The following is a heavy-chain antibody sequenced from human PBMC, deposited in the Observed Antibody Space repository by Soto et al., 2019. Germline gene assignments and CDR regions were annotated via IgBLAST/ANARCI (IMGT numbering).Heavy chain of an antibody. CDR2: ISGSGGST. CDR1: GFTFSSYA. CDR3: AKIGYSSSWYVNWFDP. J-gene: IGHJ5*02. V-gene: IGHV3-23*01. Sequence: GGSLRLSCAASGFTFSSYAMSWVRQAPGKGLEWVSAISGSGGSTYYADSVKGRFTISRDNSKNTLYLQMNSLRAEDTAVYYCAKIGYSSSWYVNWFDPWGQGTLVTVSS. D-gene: IGHD6-13*01.